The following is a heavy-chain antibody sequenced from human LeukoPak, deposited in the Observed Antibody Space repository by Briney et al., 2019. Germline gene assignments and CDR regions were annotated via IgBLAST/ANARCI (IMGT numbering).Heavy chain of an antibody. CDR1: GYTFTSYY. CDR3: ARDDLGALDY. CDR2: INPSGGST. Sequence: ASVTVSCKASGYTFTSYYMHWVRQAPGQGLEWMGIINPSGGSTSYAQKFQGRVTMTRDTSTSTVYMELSSLRSEDTAAYYCARDDLGALDYWGQGTLVTVSS. J-gene: IGHJ4*02. D-gene: IGHD1-26*01. V-gene: IGHV1-46*01.